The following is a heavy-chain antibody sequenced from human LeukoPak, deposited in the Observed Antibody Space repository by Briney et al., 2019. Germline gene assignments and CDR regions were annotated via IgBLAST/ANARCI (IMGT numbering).Heavy chain of an antibody. CDR1: GFTFSSYA. V-gene: IGHV3-23*01. CDR3: ARADRRDTVTDY. J-gene: IGHJ4*02. CDR2: IRGSGGST. D-gene: IGHD4-11*01. Sequence: GGSLRLSCAASGFTFSSYALSWVRQAPGKGLDWVSTIRGSGGSTYYADSVKGRFTISRDNSKNTLFLQMNSLRAEDTAVYYCARADRRDTVTDYWGQGTLVTVSS.